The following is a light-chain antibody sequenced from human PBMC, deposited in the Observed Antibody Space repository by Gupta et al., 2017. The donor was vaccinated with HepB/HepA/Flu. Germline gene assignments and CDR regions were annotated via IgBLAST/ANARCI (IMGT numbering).Light chain of an antibody. J-gene: IGKJ1*01. CDR1: QSIDSW. Sequence: DIPMTQSPSTLSASVGDRVTITCRASQSIDSWLTWYQQKPGKAPKLLIYKASSLESGVPSRFSGSGSWTEFTLTISSLQPDDSATYYCQQYKTYWTFGQGTKVEIK. V-gene: IGKV1-5*03. CDR3: QQYKTYWT. CDR2: KAS.